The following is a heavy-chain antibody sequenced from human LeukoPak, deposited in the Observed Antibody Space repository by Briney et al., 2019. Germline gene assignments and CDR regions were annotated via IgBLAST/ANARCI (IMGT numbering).Heavy chain of an antibody. Sequence: PGGSLRLSCAASGFSFSSYWMHWVRQVPGKGLVWVSTISGSGVTTYYADSVKGRFTVSRDNSKNMLYLQMNSLRAEDTAIFYCAKAAGSGWSQDYFDHWGRGTLVTVSS. J-gene: IGHJ4*02. V-gene: IGHV3-23*01. D-gene: IGHD6-19*01. CDR1: GFSFSSYW. CDR3: AKAAGSGWSQDYFDH. CDR2: ISGSGVTT.